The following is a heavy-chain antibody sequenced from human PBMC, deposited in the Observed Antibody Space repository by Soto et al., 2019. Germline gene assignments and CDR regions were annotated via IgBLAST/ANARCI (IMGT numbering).Heavy chain of an antibody. Sequence: GASVKVSCKASGYTFTSYYMHWVRQAPGQGLEWMGIINPSGGSTSYAQKFQGRVTMTRDTSTSTVYMELSSLRSEDTAVYYCARDPLYRLRYFDWLLYDTGGPENYGMDVWGQGTTVTVSS. CDR3: ARDPLYRLRYFDWLLYDTGGPENYGMDV. CDR1: GYTFTSYY. D-gene: IGHD3-9*01. J-gene: IGHJ6*02. V-gene: IGHV1-46*01. CDR2: INPSGGST.